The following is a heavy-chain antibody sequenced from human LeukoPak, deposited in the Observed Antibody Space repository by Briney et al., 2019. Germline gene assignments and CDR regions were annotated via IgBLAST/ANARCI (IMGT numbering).Heavy chain of an antibody. V-gene: IGHV4-34*01. CDR1: GGSFSGYY. Sequence: SETLSLTCAVYGGSFSGYYWSWIRQPPGKGLEWIGEINHSGSTNYNPSLKSRVTISEDTSKNQFSLKLSSVTAADTAVYYCARGYSSGPGYFDLWGRGTLVTVSS. D-gene: IGHD6-19*01. J-gene: IGHJ2*01. CDR2: INHSGST. CDR3: ARGYSSGPGYFDL.